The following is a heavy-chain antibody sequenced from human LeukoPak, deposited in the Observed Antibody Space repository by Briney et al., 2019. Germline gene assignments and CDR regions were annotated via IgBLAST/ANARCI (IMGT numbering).Heavy chain of an antibody. D-gene: IGHD3-22*01. V-gene: IGHV3-21*01. J-gene: IGHJ4*02. CDR1: GFTFSSYS. CDR2: ISSSSSYI. CDR3: ARGDRHYYDSSGYSTSNSY. Sequence: GGSLRLSCAASGFTFSSYSMNWVRQAPGKGLEWVSSISSSSSYIYYADSVKGRFTISSDNAKNSLYLQMNSLRAEDTAVYYCARGDRHYYDSSGYSTSNSYWGQGTLVTVSS.